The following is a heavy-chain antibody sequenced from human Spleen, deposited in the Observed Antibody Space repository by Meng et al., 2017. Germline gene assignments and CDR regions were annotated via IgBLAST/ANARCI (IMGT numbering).Heavy chain of an antibody. CDR2: IIHSGST. Sequence: SETLSLTCAVYGGSFSGYYWSWIRQPPGKGLEWIGEIIHSGSTSYNPSLKSRVTISVDTSKNQFSLKLTSVTAADTAVYYCARGGRRWDAFDIWGQGTMVTVSS. D-gene: IGHD1-14*01. CDR1: GGSFSGYY. J-gene: IGHJ3*02. V-gene: IGHV4-34*01. CDR3: ARGGRRWDAFDI.